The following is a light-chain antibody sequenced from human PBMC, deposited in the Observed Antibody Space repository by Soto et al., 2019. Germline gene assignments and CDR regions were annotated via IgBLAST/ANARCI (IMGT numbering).Light chain of an antibody. J-gene: IGKJ1*01. CDR2: GAS. CDR1: QSGNIY. V-gene: IGKV3D-15*01. CDR3: QQRSNWT. Sequence: EIVMAQSPATLSVSPGERATLSCRASQSGNIYLAWYQQKPGQAPRLLIFGASYGATGIPARFSGSGSGTEFNLTISSLQSEYFAVYYCQQRSNWTFGQGTKVDIK.